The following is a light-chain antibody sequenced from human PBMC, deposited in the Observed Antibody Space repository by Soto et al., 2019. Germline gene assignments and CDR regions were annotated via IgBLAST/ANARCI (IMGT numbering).Light chain of an antibody. Sequence: SVLTQPPSASGTPGQRVTISCSGSSSNIGSNYVYWYQQLPGTAPKLLIYRNNQRPSGVPDRFSSSKSGTSASLAISGLRSEDEADYYCAAWDDSLSGSGVFGTGTKVTVL. V-gene: IGLV1-47*01. CDR3: AAWDDSLSGSGV. CDR1: SSNIGSNY. J-gene: IGLJ1*01. CDR2: RNN.